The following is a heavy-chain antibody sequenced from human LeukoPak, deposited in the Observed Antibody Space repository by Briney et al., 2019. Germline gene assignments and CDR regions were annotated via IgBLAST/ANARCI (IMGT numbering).Heavy chain of an antibody. CDR3: ARAQSWGERYFDY. J-gene: IGHJ4*02. Sequence: PGGSLRLSCAASGFTFSSYSMNWVRQAPGKGLEWVSSISSSSSYIYYADSVKGRFTISRDNAKNSLYLQMNSLRAEDTAVYYCARAQSWGERYFDYWGQGTLVTVSS. D-gene: IGHD3-16*01. V-gene: IGHV3-21*01. CDR1: GFTFSSYS. CDR2: ISSSSSYI.